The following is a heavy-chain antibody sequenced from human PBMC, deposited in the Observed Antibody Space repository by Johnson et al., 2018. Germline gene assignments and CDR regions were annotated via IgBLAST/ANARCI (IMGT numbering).Heavy chain of an antibody. CDR2: MYYSGST. CDR1: GASISSYY. Sequence: QVQLQESGPGLVKPSETLSLTCSVSGASISSYYWSWIRQPPGKGLEWIGYMYYSGSTNYNPSFNSRVTISVDTSKNQFSLKLSSVTAADTAVYYCAIGLSSSWYSGTCFQHGGQGTLVTVSS. CDR3: AIGLSSSWYSGTCFQH. D-gene: IGHD6-13*01. V-gene: IGHV4-59*01. J-gene: IGHJ1*01.